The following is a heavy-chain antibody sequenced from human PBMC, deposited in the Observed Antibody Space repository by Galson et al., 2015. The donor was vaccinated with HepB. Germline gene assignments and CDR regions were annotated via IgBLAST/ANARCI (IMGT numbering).Heavy chain of an antibody. CDR3: ARTPDYDFWSGYSNDPGYYYYYGMDV. Sequence: SVKVSCKASGGTFSSYAISWVRQAPGQGLEWMGGIIPIFGTANYAQKFQGRVTITADESTSTAYMELSSLRSEDTAVYYCARTPDYDFWSGYSNDPGYYYYYGMDVWGQGTTVTVSS. CDR1: GGTFSSYA. J-gene: IGHJ6*02. V-gene: IGHV1-69*13. CDR2: IIPIFGTA. D-gene: IGHD3-3*01.